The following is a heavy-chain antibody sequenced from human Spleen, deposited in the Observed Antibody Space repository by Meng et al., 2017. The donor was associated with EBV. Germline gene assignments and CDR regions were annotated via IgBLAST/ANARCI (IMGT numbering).Heavy chain of an antibody. CDR2: VHYTGST. V-gene: IGHV4-39*01. CDR1: GAAISSFYD. J-gene: IGHJ5*02. D-gene: IGHD6-19*01. CDR3: ARPFPSWQSPRLDPFGA. Sequence: WGARLSNPAVPLSLTCTAPGAAISSFYDWGWIRQPPGRGLEWIGSVHYTGSTYYSPSLKSRVTVSVDTSKNQFSLRLTSVTAADTAVYYCARPFPSWQSPRLDPFGAWGQGTLVTVSS.